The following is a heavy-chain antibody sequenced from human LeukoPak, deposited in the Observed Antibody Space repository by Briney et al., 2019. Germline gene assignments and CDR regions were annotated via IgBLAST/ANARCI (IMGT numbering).Heavy chain of an antibody. V-gene: IGHV3-74*01. D-gene: IGHD7-27*01. CDR3: ARFRLAGEGEYYFDY. CDR2: ISTDGSTT. Sequence: GGSLRLSCAASGFTFSNYWMHWVRQAPGKGLVWVSRISTDGSTTAYADSVKGRFTISRDNAKNTLYLQMSSLRAEDTAVYYCARFRLAGEGEYYFDYWGQGTLVTVSS. CDR1: GFTFSNYW. J-gene: IGHJ4*02.